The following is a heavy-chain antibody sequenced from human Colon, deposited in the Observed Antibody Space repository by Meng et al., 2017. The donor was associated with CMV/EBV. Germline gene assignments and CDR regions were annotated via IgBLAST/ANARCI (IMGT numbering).Heavy chain of an antibody. D-gene: IGHD2-2*01. CDR1: GGSFSAYY. CDR3: ARREGVEVPAAVKNWFDV. J-gene: IGHJ5*02. Sequence: SETLSLTCSVSGGSFSAYYWSWIRQSPGKGLEWIGEVKPSGSANYNPSLKSRVTILADTSKNQFSLKLRSVTAADTAVYYCARREGVEVPAAVKNWFDVWGRGTRVTVSS. V-gene: IGHV4-34*01. CDR2: VKPSGSA.